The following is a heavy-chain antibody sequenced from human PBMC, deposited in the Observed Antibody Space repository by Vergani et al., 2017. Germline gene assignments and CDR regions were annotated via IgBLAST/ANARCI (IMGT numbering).Heavy chain of an antibody. D-gene: IGHD6-25*01. V-gene: IGHV3-21*06. CDR1: GFSFSSYS. CDR2: ISSGSTYT. J-gene: IGHJ4*02. CDR3: ARDGEKVGYRRHNYLDF. Sequence: VQLVESGGGLVKPGGSLRLSCAASGFSFSSYSMNWVRQAPGKGLEWVSSISSGSTYTFYADSVKDRFTISRDNAKSTLYLHMSSLRAEDTAIYYCARDGEKVGYRRHNYLDFWGQGTLVTVSS.